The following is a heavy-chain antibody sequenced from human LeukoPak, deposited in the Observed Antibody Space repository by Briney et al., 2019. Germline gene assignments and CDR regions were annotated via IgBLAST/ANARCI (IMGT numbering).Heavy chain of an antibody. J-gene: IGHJ4*02. V-gene: IGHV4-34*01. D-gene: IGHD6-13*01. CDR1: GGSFSGYY. CDR2: INHSGST. Sequence: SETLSLTCAVYGGSFSGYYWGWIRQPPGKGLEWIGEINHSGSTNYNPSLKSRVTISVDTSKNQFSLKLSSVTAADTAVYYCARLYSSRPRDDYWGQGTLVTVSS. CDR3: ARLYSSRPRDDY.